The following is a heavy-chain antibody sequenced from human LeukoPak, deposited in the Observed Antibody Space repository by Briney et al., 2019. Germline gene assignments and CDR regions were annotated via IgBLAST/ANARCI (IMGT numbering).Heavy chain of an antibody. Sequence: GGSLRLSCAASGFTFSSYAMHWVRQAPGKGLEWVAVISYDGSNKYYADSVKGRFTISRDNSKNTLYLQINSLRAEDTAVYYCARDTAPWGQGTLVTVSS. D-gene: IGHD5-18*01. V-gene: IGHV3-30-3*01. CDR1: GFTFSSYA. CDR3: ARDTAP. CDR2: ISYDGSNK. J-gene: IGHJ5*02.